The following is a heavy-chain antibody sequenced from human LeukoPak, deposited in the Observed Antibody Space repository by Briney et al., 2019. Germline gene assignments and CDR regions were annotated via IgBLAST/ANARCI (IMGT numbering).Heavy chain of an antibody. J-gene: IGHJ4*02. D-gene: IGHD3-10*01. CDR1: GFTFSTYS. CDR2: IKQDGSEK. CDR3: ASDRGYYYGSGSFDY. V-gene: IGHV3-7*04. Sequence: PGGSLRLSCAASGFTFSTYSMNWVRQAPGKGLEWVANIKQDGSEKYYVDSVKGRFTISRDNAKNSLYLQMNSLRAEDTAVYYCASDRGYYYGSGSFDYWGQGTLVTVSS.